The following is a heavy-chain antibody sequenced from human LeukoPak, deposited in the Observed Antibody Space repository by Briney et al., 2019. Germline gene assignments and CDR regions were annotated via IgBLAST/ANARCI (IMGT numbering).Heavy chain of an antibody. V-gene: IGHV1-46*03. D-gene: IGHD2-21*01. CDR1: GYTFTSYY. CDR3: ARSAYCGGDCYSNYYYYYYMDV. CDR2: INPSGGST. J-gene: IGHJ6*03. Sequence: ASVKVSCKASGYTFTSYYMHWVRQAPGQGLEWMGTINPSGGSTSYAQKSQGRVTMTRDTSTSTVYMELSSLRSEDTAVYYCARSAYCGGDCYSNYYYYYYMDVWGKGTTVTVSS.